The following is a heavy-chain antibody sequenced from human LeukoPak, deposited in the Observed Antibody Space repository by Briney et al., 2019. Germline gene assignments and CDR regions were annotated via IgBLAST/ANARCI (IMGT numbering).Heavy chain of an antibody. Sequence: TPSETLSLTCTVSGGSISSYYWSWIRQPPGKGLEWIGYIYYSGSTYYYNPSLKSRVTMSVDTSKNQLSLKLSSVTAADTAVYNCARQYYYDGSGPFQHWGQGTLVTVSS. V-gene: IGHV4-59*08. J-gene: IGHJ1*01. D-gene: IGHD3-22*01. CDR3: ARQYYYDGSGPFQH. CDR1: GGSISSYY. CDR2: IYYSGSTY.